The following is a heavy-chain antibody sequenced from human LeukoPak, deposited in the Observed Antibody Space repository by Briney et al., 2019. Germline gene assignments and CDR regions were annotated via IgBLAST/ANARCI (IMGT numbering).Heavy chain of an antibody. CDR1: GGSISSSSYY. V-gene: IGHV4-39*07. Sequence: SETLSLTCTVSGGSISSSSYYWGWICQPPGKGLEWIGSIYYSGSTYYNPSLKSRVTISVDTSKNQFSLKLSSVTAADTAVYYCASRSGSYQDPLFDYWGQGTLVTVSS. J-gene: IGHJ4*02. CDR2: IYYSGST. D-gene: IGHD3-10*01. CDR3: ASRSGSYQDPLFDY.